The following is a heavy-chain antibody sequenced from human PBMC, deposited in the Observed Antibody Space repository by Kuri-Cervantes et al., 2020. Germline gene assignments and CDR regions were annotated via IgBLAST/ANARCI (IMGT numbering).Heavy chain of an antibody. CDR1: GFTVSSNY. D-gene: IGHD3-10*01. CDR2: IYSGGST. CDR3: ARDEIAGSPYYGMDV. V-gene: IGHV3-66*01. Sequence: GESLKISCAASGFTVSSNYMSWVRQAPGKGLEWVSVIYSGGSTYYADSVKGRFTISRDNSKNTLYLQMNSLRDEDTAVYYCARDEIAGSPYYGMDVWGQGTTVTVSS. J-gene: IGHJ6*02.